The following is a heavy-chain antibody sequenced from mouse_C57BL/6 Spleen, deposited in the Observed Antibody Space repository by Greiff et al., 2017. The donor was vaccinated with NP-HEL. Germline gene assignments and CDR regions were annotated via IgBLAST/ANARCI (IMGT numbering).Heavy chain of an antibody. Sequence: EVQLQQSGPELVKPGASVKMSCKASGYTFTDSNMHWVKQSHGKSLEWIGYINPKNGGTKYNQKFKGKATLTVNKSSSTAYMELRSLTSEDSAVYYCAKGTTVAMDYWGQGTSVTVSS. D-gene: IGHD1-1*01. CDR3: AKGTTVAMDY. CDR1: GYTFTDSN. J-gene: IGHJ4*01. CDR2: INPKNGGT. V-gene: IGHV1-22*01.